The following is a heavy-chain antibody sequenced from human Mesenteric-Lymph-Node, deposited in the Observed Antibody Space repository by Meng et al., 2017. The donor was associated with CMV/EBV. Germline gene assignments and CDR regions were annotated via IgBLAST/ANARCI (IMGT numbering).Heavy chain of an antibody. D-gene: IGHD3-9*01. CDR3: ARGSSYDILTGYFDY. V-gene: IGHV4-34*01. Sequence: QVQLHHGGAGLLKPSETLSVTCAGYGGSFSGYYWNWIRQSPEKGLEWIGEINHSGSTTYNPSFTSRIIISVDTSTNQISLNMSSVTAADTAVYYCARGSSYDILTGYFDYWGQGALVTVSS. CDR1: GGSFSGYY. J-gene: IGHJ4*02. CDR2: INHSGST.